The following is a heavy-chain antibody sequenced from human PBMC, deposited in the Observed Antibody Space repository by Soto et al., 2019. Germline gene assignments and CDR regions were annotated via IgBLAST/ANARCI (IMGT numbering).Heavy chain of an antibody. D-gene: IGHD3-3*01. CDR3: AGQDNYDFWSGYNYFDY. J-gene: IGHJ4*02. V-gene: IGHV5-51*01. Sequence: GESLKISCKGSGYSFTSYWIGWVRQMPGKGLEWMGIIYPGDSDTRYSPSFQGQVTISADKSISTAYLQWSSLKASDTAMYYCAGQDNYDFWSGYNYFDYWGQGTLVTVSS. CDR1: GYSFTSYW. CDR2: IYPGDSDT.